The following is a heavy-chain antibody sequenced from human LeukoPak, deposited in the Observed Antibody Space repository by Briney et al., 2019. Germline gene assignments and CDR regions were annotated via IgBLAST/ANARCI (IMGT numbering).Heavy chain of an antibody. D-gene: IGHD2/OR15-2a*01. V-gene: IGHV4-38-2*01. CDR2: MHHSGGT. Sequence: PSETLPLTCGVSGYSISSDYYWGWIRQSPGKGLEWIVTMHHSGGTYYNPSLRSRVTISVDTSKNQFSLRLSSVTATDTAVYYCARSPLFFYHMDVWGKGTTVTVSS. CDR3: ARSPLFFYHMDV. CDR1: GYSISSDYY. J-gene: IGHJ6*03.